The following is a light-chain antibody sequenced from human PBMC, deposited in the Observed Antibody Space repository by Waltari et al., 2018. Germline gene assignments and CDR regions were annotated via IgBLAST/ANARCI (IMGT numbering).Light chain of an antibody. J-gene: IGLJ2*01. Sequence: SYELTQPPSVSVSPGQTARITCSSDALSKQFVYWYQRKAGQAPVLVIYKNDERPAGIPERFSGSSSGITVTLTIMGVQAEDEADYYCQSSDRGGYVVFGGGTKLTVL. CDR2: KND. V-gene: IGLV3-25*03. CDR3: QSSDRGGYVV. CDR1: ALSKQF.